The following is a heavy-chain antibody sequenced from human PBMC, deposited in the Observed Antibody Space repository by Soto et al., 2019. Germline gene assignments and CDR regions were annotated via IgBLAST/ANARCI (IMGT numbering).Heavy chain of an antibody. J-gene: IGHJ5*02. CDR3: AGSDXMVRGVIITHAYNWFDP. Sequence: ASVKVSCKASGGTFSSYAISWVRQAPGQGLEWMGGIIPIFGTANYAQKFQGRVTITADESTSTAYMELSSLRSEDTAVYYCAGSDXMVRGVIITHAYNWFDPWGPGTLVTVSS. D-gene: IGHD3-10*01. CDR2: IIPIFGTA. V-gene: IGHV1-69*13. CDR1: GGTFSSYA.